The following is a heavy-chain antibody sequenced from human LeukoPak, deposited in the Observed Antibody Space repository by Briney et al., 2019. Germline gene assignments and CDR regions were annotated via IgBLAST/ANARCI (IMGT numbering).Heavy chain of an antibody. Sequence: GESLKISCQGSGSIFASYWIAWVRQLPGKGLEWMGIIYPGDTDTRYSPSFQGQVTISADKSISTAYLQWSSLKASDTAIYYCARQWGDCSSTSCYSAYWGQGTLVTVSS. V-gene: IGHV5-51*01. CDR1: GSIFASYW. CDR3: ARQWGDCSSTSCYSAY. J-gene: IGHJ4*02. D-gene: IGHD2-2*01. CDR2: IYPGDTDT.